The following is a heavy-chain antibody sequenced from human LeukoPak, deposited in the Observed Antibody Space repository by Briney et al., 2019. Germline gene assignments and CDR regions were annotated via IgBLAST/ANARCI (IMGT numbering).Heavy chain of an antibody. V-gene: IGHV4-61*01. CDR1: GGSVSTTNYY. CDR2: VYSSGST. J-gene: IGHJ5*02. D-gene: IGHD2-15*01. CDR3: ARGTYCSGGTCHSSNWFDP. Sequence: PSETLSLTCSVSGGSVSTTNYYWSWIRQPPGKGLEWIGYVYSSGSTKYNPSLKSPVTISLDTSKNQFSLKPNSVTAADTAVYYCARGTYCSGGTCHSSNWFDPWGQGTLVTVSS.